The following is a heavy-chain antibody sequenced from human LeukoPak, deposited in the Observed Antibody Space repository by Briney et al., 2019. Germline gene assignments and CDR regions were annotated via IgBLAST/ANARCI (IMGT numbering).Heavy chain of an antibody. J-gene: IGHJ4*02. CDR2: ISSSGSTI. Sequence: PGGSLRLSCAASGFTFSDYYMSWIRQAPGKGLEWVSYISSSGSTIYYADSVKGRFTISRDNAENSLYLQMNSLRAEDTAVYYCARQVEMATPSHYWGQGTLVTVSS. CDR3: ARQVEMATPSHY. D-gene: IGHD5-12*01. CDR1: GFTFSDYY. V-gene: IGHV3-11*01.